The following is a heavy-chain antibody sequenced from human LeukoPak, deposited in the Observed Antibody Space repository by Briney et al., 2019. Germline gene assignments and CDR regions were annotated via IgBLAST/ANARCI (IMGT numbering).Heavy chain of an antibody. Sequence: GGSLRLSCAASGFTFSSYAMTWVRQAPGKGLEWVSAISGSGGGTYYPGSVKGRFTISRENAKNSLYLQMNSLRAGDTAVYYCARGRIAARRISIYYFDYWGQGTLVTVSS. J-gene: IGHJ4*02. CDR1: GFTFSSYA. D-gene: IGHD6-6*01. CDR3: ARGRIAARRISIYYFDY. CDR2: ISGSGGGT. V-gene: IGHV3-23*01.